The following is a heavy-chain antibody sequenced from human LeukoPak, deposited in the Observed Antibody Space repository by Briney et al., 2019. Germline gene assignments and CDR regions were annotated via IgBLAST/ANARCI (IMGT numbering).Heavy chain of an antibody. CDR2: IIPIFGTA. CDR1: GGTFSGYA. Sequence: ASVKVSCKASGGTFSGYAISWVRQAPGQGLEWMGGIIPIFGTANYAQKFQGRVTITADESTSTAYMELSSLRSEDTAVYYCARDPQNTEYQLLETNWFDPWGQGTLVTVSS. J-gene: IGHJ5*02. D-gene: IGHD2-2*01. CDR3: ARDPQNTEYQLLETNWFDP. V-gene: IGHV1-69*13.